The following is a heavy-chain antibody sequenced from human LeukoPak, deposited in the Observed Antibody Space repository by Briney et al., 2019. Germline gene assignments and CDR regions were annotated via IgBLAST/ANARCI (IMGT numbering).Heavy chain of an antibody. V-gene: IGHV4-59*08. CDR1: GGSISSYY. Sequence: KPSETLSLTCTVSGGSISSYYWSWIRQPPGKGLEWIGYIYYSGSTNYNPSLKSRVTISVDTSKNQFPLKLSSVTAADTAVYYCARLFYDSSGYYYHAFDIWGQGTMVTVSS. CDR2: IYYSGST. D-gene: IGHD3-22*01. CDR3: ARLFYDSSGYYYHAFDI. J-gene: IGHJ3*02.